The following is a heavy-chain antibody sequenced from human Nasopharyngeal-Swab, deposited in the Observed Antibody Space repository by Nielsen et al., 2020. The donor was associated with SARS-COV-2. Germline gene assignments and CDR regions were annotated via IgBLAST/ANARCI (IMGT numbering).Heavy chain of an antibody. CDR2: ISSSSSYI. D-gene: IGHD4-11*01. J-gene: IGHJ4*02. Sequence: GSLRLSCAASGFTFSSYSMNWVRQATGKGLEWVSSISSSSSYIYYADSVKGRFTISRDNAKNSLYLQINSLRAEDTAVYYCARWDYSNYDLDYWGQGTLVTVSS. CDR1: GFTFSSYS. CDR3: ARWDYSNYDLDY. V-gene: IGHV3-21*01.